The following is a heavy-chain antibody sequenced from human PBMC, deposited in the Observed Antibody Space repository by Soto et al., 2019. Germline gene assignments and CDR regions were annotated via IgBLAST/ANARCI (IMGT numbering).Heavy chain of an antibody. D-gene: IGHD3-9*01. V-gene: IGHV3-21*01. J-gene: IGHJ4*02. Sequence: EVQLVESGGGLVKPGGSLRLSCAASGFTFSSYSMNWVRQAPGKGLEWVSAISSSSSYIYYADSVKGRFTISRDNAKNSMYLKMNSLRAEDTAVSYCASGKDDTPGYWGQGTLVTVSS. CDR1: GFTFSSYS. CDR3: ASGKDDTPGY. CDR2: ISSSSSYI.